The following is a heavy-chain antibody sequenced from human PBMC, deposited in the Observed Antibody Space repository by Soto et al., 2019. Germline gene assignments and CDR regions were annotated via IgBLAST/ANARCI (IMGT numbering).Heavy chain of an antibody. V-gene: IGHV3-49*03. Sequence: PGGSLRLSCTASGFTFGDYAVSWFRQAPGKGLEWVGFIRSKAYGGTTEYAASVKGRFTISRDDSKSIAYLQMNSLKTEDTAVYYFNRGRPWSGYYNDAFDIWGQETMLNVS. CDR1: GFTFGDYA. CDR3: NRGRPWSGYYNDAFDI. CDR2: IRSKAYGGTT. J-gene: IGHJ3*02. D-gene: IGHD3-3*01.